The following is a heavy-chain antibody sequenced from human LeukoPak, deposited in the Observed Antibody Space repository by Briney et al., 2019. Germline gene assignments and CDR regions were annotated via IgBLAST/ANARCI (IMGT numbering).Heavy chain of an antibody. CDR2: IYYSGSA. J-gene: IGHJ5*02. V-gene: IGHV4-39*01. CDR3: ARQSTIAAARIDP. Sequence: SETLSLTCSVSGGSISDSNYYWGWIRQPPGRRLEWIANIYYSGSAYYSPSLKSRVTVSVDTSKNQFSLKLNSVTAADTAVYYCARQSTIAAARIDPWGQGTLVTVSS. CDR1: GGSISDSNYY. D-gene: IGHD6-25*01.